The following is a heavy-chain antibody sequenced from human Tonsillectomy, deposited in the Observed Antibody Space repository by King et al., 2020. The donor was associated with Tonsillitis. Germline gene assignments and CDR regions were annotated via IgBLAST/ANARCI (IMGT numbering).Heavy chain of an antibody. Sequence: VQLVESGAEVKKPGSSVKISCTASGVTFTIYAITWVRQAPGQGLEWMGGIIPISGATNYAQKFQDRVTISVDESTNTAYMELRGLVFQDTALYHCASLKYYGSSDRYVDYWGQGTLVTVSS. CDR1: GVTFTIYA. CDR2: IIPISGAT. CDR3: ASLKYYGSSDRYVDY. D-gene: IGHD3-16*01. J-gene: IGHJ4*02. V-gene: IGHV1-69*01.